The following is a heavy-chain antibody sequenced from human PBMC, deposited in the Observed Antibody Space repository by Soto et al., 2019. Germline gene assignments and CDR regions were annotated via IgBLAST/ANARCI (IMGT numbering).Heavy chain of an antibody. CDR2: ISGSGGRT. J-gene: IGHJ4*02. CDR3: AKGSHTAMVGYYFDY. CDR1: GFTFSSYA. V-gene: IGHV3-23*01. Sequence: EVQLLESGGGLVQPGGSLRLSCAASGFTFSSYAMSWVRQAPGKGLEWVSAISGSGGRTYYADSVKGRFTISRDNSKNTLYRQMNSLRAEDTAVYYCAKGSHTAMVGYYFDYWGQGTLVTVSS. D-gene: IGHD5-18*01.